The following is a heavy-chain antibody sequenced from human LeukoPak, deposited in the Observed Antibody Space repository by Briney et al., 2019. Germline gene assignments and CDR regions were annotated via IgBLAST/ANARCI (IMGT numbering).Heavy chain of an antibody. V-gene: IGHV4-34*01. CDR1: GGSFSGYY. CDR2: MSHSGGS. CDR3: ARGPTYCGGDCYSGAYYYYMDV. Sequence: PPETLSLTCAVYGGSFSGYYWSWIRQPPGKGLEWIGEMSHSGGSNYNPSLKSRVTMSVDTPKNQFSLRLSSVTAADTAVYYCARGPTYCGGDCYSGAYYYYMDVWGKGTTVTVSS. D-gene: IGHD2-21*02. J-gene: IGHJ6*03.